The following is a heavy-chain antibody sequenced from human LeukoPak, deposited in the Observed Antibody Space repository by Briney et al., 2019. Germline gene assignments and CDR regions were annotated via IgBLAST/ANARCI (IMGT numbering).Heavy chain of an antibody. CDR3: ARESYYYYYGMDV. CDR2: MNPNSGNT. V-gene: IGHV1-8*01. Sequence: ASVKVSCKTSGYTFTNYDINWVRQATGQGLEWMGWMNPNSGNTGYAQKFQGRVTMTRNISTSTAYMELSSLRSEDTAVYYCARESYYYYYGMDVWGQGTTVTVSS. J-gene: IGHJ6*02. CDR1: GYTFTNYD.